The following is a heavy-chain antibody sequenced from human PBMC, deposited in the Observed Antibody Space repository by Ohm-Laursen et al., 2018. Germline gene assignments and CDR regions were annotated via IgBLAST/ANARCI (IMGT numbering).Heavy chain of an antibody. CDR1: GFTFSDYY. CDR3: ARVYGSYCSDY. CDR2: ISYSGTSI. V-gene: IGHV3-11*01. Sequence: GSLRLSCAASGFTFSDYYMSWIRQAPGGGLEWVSHISYSGTSIYYADSVKGQFTISRDNAKNSLYLQMNSLRAEDTAVYYCARVYGSYCSDYWGQGTLVTVSS. D-gene: IGHD1-26*01. J-gene: IGHJ4*02.